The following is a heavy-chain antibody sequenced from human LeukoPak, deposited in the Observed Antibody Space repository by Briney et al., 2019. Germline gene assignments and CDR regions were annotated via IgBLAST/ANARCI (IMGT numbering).Heavy chain of an antibody. D-gene: IGHD1-26*01. V-gene: IGHV1-8*03. J-gene: IGHJ4*02. Sequence: GASVKVSFKASGYTFTSYDINWVRQATGQGLEWMGWMNPNSGNTGYAQKFQGRVAITRNTSISTAYMELSSLRSEDTAVYYCARAPKGSYYSSTPFDYWGQGTLVTVSS. CDR3: ARAPKGSYYSSTPFDY. CDR1: GYTFTSYD. CDR2: MNPNSGNT.